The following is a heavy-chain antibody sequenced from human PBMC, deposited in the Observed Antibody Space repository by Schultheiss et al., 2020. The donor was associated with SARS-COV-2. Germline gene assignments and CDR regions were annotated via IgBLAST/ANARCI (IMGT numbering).Heavy chain of an antibody. J-gene: IGHJ5*02. CDR2: IYYSGST. D-gene: IGHD3-10*01. CDR1: GGSISSGGYS. V-gene: IGHV4-61*08. Sequence: SETLSLTCAVSGGSISSGGYSWSWIRQHPGKGLEWIGYIYYSGSTNYNPSLKSRVTISVDTSKNQFSLKLSSVTAADTAVYYCARHHMVRGRPGYPWFDPWGQGTLVTVSS. CDR3: ARHHMVRGRPGYPWFDP.